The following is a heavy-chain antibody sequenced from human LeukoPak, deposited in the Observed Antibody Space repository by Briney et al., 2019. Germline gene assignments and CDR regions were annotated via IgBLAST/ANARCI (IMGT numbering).Heavy chain of an antibody. Sequence: GGSLTLSCAASGFTFSSHNMNWVRQAPGKGLEWVSSISTSSSYIYYADSVKGRFTISRDNAKKSLYLQTNSLRADDTAVYYCARGADRVSSNSRGWFDPWGQGTLVTVSS. D-gene: IGHD4-23*01. J-gene: IGHJ5*02. CDR3: ARGADRVSSNSRGWFDP. V-gene: IGHV3-21*01. CDR2: ISTSSSYI. CDR1: GFTFSSHN.